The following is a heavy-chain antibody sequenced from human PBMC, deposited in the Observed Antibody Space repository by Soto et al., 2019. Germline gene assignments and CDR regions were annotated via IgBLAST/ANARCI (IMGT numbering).Heavy chain of an antibody. J-gene: IGHJ4*02. V-gene: IGHV5-51*01. CDR3: ARRLPYNWNEYRVGSYYFDY. D-gene: IGHD1-20*01. CDR1: GYSFTSYW. Sequence: GESLKISCKGSGYSFTSYWIGWVRQMPGKGLEWMGIIYPGDSDTRYSPSFQGQVTISADKSISTAYLQWSSLKASDTAMYYCARRLPYNWNEYRVGSYYFDYWGQGTLVTVSS. CDR2: IYPGDSDT.